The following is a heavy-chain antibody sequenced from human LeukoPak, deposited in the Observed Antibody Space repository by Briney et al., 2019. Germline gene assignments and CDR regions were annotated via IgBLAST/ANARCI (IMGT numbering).Heavy chain of an antibody. D-gene: IGHD3-10*01. J-gene: IGHJ5*02. V-gene: IGHV4-4*07. CDR3: ARENIDYGSGSYYSPNNWFDP. CDR2: IYTSGST. Sequence: SETLSLTCTVSGGSISSYYWSWIRQPAGKGLEWIGRIYTSGSTNYNPSLKSRVTMSVDTSKNQFSLKLSSVTAADTAVYCCARENIDYGSGSYYSPNNWFDPWGQGTLVTVSS. CDR1: GGSISSYY.